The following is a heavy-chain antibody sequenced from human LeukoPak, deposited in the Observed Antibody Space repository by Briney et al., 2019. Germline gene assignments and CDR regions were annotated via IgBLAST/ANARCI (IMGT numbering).Heavy chain of an antibody. D-gene: IGHD2-8*02. CDR3: KAGGTGAFDI. CDR2: INSKNDGRTI. Sequence: PGGSLRLSCAASGFTFSNAWMSWVRQAPGKGLEWVGGINSKNDGRTIDEDALVKGRFIISRDDSNHTLYLQMNRLKNEATAVYYCKAGGTGAFDIWGPGKMVTVSS. V-gene: IGHV3-15*01. CDR1: GFTFSNAW. J-gene: IGHJ3*02.